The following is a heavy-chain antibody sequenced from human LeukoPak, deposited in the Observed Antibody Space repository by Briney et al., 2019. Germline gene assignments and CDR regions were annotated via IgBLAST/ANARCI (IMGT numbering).Heavy chain of an antibody. CDR3: ARDGLPAAISNWFDP. J-gene: IGHJ5*02. D-gene: IGHD2-2*01. Sequence: AGGSLRLSCAASGFTFSSYSMNWVRQAPGKGLEWVSSISSSSSYIYYADSVKGRFTISRDNAKNSLYLQMNSLRAEDTAVYYCARDGLPAAISNWFDPWGQGTLVTVSS. V-gene: IGHV3-21*01. CDR1: GFTFSSYS. CDR2: ISSSSSYI.